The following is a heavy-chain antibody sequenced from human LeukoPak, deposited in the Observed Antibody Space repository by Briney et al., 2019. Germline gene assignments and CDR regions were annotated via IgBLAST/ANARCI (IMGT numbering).Heavy chain of an antibody. J-gene: IGHJ4*02. CDR3: SNDRPHPSAEPTNFDS. CDR1: GFTSTSYW. CDR2: INHDGTDK. D-gene: IGHD1-14*01. V-gene: IGHV3-7*05. Sequence: GGSLRLSCAASGFTSTSYWMTWVRQAPGKGLHWVANINHDGTDKNYADSVKGRFTISRDNAKRSVFLQMNSLRAEDTAVYYCSNDRPHPSAEPTNFDSWGQGTLVTVSS.